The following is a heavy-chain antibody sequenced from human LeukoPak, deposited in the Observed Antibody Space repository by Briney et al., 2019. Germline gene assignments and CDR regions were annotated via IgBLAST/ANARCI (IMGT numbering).Heavy chain of an antibody. CDR2: MNPNSGNT. CDR1: GYTFTSYD. V-gene: IGHV1-8*03. Sequence: GASVKVSCKASGYTFTSYDINWVRQATGQGLEWMGWMNPNSGNTGYAQKFQGRVTITRNTSIGTAYMELSSLRSEDTAVYYCARVHSKPNWFDPWGQGTLVTVSS. D-gene: IGHD1-14*01. J-gene: IGHJ5*02. CDR3: ARVHSKPNWFDP.